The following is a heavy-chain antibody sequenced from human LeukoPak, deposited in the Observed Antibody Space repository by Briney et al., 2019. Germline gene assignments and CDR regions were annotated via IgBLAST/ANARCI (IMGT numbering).Heavy chain of an antibody. Sequence: SETLSLTCTVSGGSISSYYWSWIRQPPGKGLEWIGYIYYSGSTNYNPSLKSRVTISVDTSKNQFSLKLSSVTAADTAVYYCAAQYSSGWYRTDYWGQGTLVTVSS. V-gene: IGHV4-59*01. J-gene: IGHJ4*02. D-gene: IGHD6-19*01. CDR3: AAQYSSGWYRTDY. CDR1: GGSISSYY. CDR2: IYYSGST.